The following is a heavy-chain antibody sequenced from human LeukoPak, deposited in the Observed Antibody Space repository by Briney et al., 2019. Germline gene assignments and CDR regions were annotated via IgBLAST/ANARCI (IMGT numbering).Heavy chain of an antibody. CDR3: ARVPQYSGSYIDAFDI. Sequence: SQTLSLTCSVSGDSITSGDSYWTWIRQPAGRGLEWIGLIYTSGSTKYNPSLKSRITMSLDTSKNQISLQLNSVTAADTAVYYCARVPQYSGSYIDAFDIWGQGTVVTVSS. D-gene: IGHD1-26*01. CDR1: GDSITSGDSY. J-gene: IGHJ3*02. CDR2: IYTSGST. V-gene: IGHV4-61*02.